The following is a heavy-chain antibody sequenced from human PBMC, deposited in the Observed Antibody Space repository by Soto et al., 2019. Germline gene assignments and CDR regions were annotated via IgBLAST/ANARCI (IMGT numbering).Heavy chain of an antibody. CDR1: GFTFSSYG. V-gene: IGHV3-33*01. CDR3: ARDGKYCSGGSCHTFPDYYYGMDV. D-gene: IGHD2-15*01. Sequence: PGGSLRLSCAASGFTFSSYGMHWVRQAPGKGLEWVAVIWYDGSNKYYADSVKGRFTISRDNSKNTLYLQMNSLRAEDTAVYYCARDGKYCSGGSCHTFPDYYYGMDVWGQGTTVTVSS. CDR2: IWYDGSNK. J-gene: IGHJ6*02.